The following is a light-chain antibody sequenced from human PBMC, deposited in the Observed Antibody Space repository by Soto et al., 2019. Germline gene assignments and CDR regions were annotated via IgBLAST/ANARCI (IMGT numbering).Light chain of an antibody. CDR2: EVT. J-gene: IGLJ1*01. Sequence: QSALTQPASVSGSPGQSITISCIGTSSDIGAYNYVSWYRQHPGKVPKLMIYEVTNRPSGLSNRFSGSKSGNTASLTISGLQTEDEADYFCSSYTSTSTLYVFGTGTKVTVL. CDR1: SSDIGAYNY. CDR3: SSYTSTSTLYV. V-gene: IGLV2-14*01.